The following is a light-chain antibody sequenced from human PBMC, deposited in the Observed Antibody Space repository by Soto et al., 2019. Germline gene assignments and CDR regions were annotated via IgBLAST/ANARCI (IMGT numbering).Light chain of an antibody. J-gene: IGLJ2*01. CDR2: GND. Sequence: QPVLTQPPSASGTPGQRVTISCSGSSSNIASNNVNWYQQLPGAAPKLLIYGNDQRPSGVPDRFSGSKSGTSASLAISGLQCEVEADYYCAAWVDGRNGVVFGGGTNLTVL. CDR1: SSNIASNN. V-gene: IGLV1-44*01. CDR3: AAWVDGRNGVV.